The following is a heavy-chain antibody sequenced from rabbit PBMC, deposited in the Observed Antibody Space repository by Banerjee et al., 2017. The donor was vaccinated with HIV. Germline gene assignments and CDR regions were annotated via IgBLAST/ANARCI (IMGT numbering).Heavy chain of an antibody. D-gene: IGHD1-1*01. Sequence: QEQLEESGGGLFQPGGSLALTCKASGFSLSNNYVMCWVRQAPGKGLEWIGCIYTGSGSTYYASWAKGRFTITRSTSLNTVTLQMTSLTAADTATYFCARTYASSNGYYLSTFNLWGQGTLVTVS. CDR2: IYTGSGST. CDR3: ARTYASSNGYYLSTFNL. J-gene: IGHJ4*01. V-gene: IGHV1S47*01. CDR1: GFSLSNNYV.